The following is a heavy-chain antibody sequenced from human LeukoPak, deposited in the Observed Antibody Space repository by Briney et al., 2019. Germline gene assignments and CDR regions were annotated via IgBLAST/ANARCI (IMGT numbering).Heavy chain of an antibody. D-gene: IGHD3-10*01. CDR2: IYTSGST. J-gene: IGHJ4*02. V-gene: IGHV4-4*09. CDR3: ARRGVPDY. CDR1: GGSINSYY. Sequence: SETLSLTCTVSGGSINSYYWSWIRQPPGKGLEWIGYIYTSGSTNYNPSLKSRVTISVDTSKNQFSLKLSSVTAADTAVYYCARRGVPDYWGQGTLVTVSS.